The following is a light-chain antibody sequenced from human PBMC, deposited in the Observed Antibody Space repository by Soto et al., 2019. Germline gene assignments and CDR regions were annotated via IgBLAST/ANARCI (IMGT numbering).Light chain of an antibody. Sequence: SALTQPPSVSGSPGQSVTISCTGTSSDVGGYNRVSWYQQPPGTAPKLVIYEVIHRPSGVPARFSGSKSGNTASLTISGLQAEDEADYYCYSYTSSSTYVFGTGTKLTVL. CDR3: YSYTSSSTYV. CDR1: SSDVGGYNR. CDR2: EVI. V-gene: IGLV2-18*02. J-gene: IGLJ1*01.